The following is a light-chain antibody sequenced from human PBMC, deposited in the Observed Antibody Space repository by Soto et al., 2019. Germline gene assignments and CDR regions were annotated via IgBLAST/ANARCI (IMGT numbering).Light chain of an antibody. CDR3: QQYHNWPT. J-gene: IGKJ1*01. V-gene: IGKV3-20*01. CDR1: QSVSNNY. CDR2: GAS. Sequence: EIVLTQSPGTLSLSPGERATLSCRASQSVSNNYLAWYQQKPGQAPRLLIYGASTRATGVPARFSGSGSGTEFTLTIRRLEPEDFAVYYCQQYHNWPTFGQGTKVDIK.